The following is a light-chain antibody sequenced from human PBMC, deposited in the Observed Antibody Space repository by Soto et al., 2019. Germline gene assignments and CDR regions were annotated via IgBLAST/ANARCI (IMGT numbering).Light chain of an antibody. CDR3: VLYLGSGIWV. V-gene: IGLV8-61*01. Sequence: QTVVTQEPSFSVSPGGTVTLTCGLSSGSISTGYYPSWYQQTPGQAPRTLIYSTNTRSSGVPDRFSGSILGNKAALTITGAQADDESDYYCVLYLGSGIWVFGGGTQLTVL. CDR1: SGSISTGYY. CDR2: STN. J-gene: IGLJ3*02.